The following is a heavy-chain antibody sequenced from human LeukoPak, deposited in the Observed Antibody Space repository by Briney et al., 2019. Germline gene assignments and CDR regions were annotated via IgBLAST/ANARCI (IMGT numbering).Heavy chain of an antibody. J-gene: IGHJ3*02. Sequence: GGSLRLSCAASGFTFSSYSMNWVRQAPGKGLEWVSSISSSSSHIYYADSVKGRFTISRDNAKNSLYLQMNSLRAEDTAVYYCARRGDYYDSSGYYGAAFDIWGQGTMVTVSS. CDR3: ARRGDYYDSSGYYGAAFDI. V-gene: IGHV3-21*01. CDR2: ISSSSSHI. CDR1: GFTFSSYS. D-gene: IGHD3-22*01.